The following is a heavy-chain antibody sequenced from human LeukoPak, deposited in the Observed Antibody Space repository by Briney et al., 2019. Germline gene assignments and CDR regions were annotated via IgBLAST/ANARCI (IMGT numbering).Heavy chain of an antibody. Sequence: ASVKVSCKASGYTFTGYYMHRVRQAPGQGLEWMGWISAYNGNTNYAQKLQGRVTMTTDTSTSTAYMELRSLRSDDTAVYYCARDPYDYVWGSYRYLYYWGQGTLVTVSS. D-gene: IGHD3-16*02. CDR3: ARDPYDYVWGSYRYLYY. CDR2: ISAYNGNT. J-gene: IGHJ4*02. V-gene: IGHV1-18*04. CDR1: GYTFTGYY.